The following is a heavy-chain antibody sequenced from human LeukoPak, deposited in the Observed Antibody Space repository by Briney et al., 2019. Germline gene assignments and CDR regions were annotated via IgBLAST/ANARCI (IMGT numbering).Heavy chain of an antibody. Sequence: SETLSLTCTVSGGSISNGGYYWSWIRQPPGKGLEWIGEINHSGSTIYNPSLKSRVTISVDTSKNRFSLKLSSVTAADTAVYYCARVRYSGSYYFDYWGQGTLVTVSS. V-gene: IGHV4-34*01. J-gene: IGHJ4*02. CDR2: INHSGST. CDR3: ARVRYSGSYYFDY. D-gene: IGHD1-26*01. CDR1: GGSISNGGYY.